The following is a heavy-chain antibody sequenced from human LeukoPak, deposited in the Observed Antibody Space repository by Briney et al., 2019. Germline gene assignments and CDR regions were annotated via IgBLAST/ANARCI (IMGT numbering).Heavy chain of an antibody. D-gene: IGHD3-22*01. CDR3: ARDQDSSGYPPGY. Sequence: SETLSLTCTVSGYSISSGYYWGWIRQPPGKGLEWIGSIYHSGSTYYNPSLKSRVTISVDTSKNQFSLKLSSVTAADTAVYYCARDQDSSGYPPGYWGQGTLVTVSS. V-gene: IGHV4-38-2*02. CDR1: GYSISSGYY. J-gene: IGHJ4*02. CDR2: IYHSGST.